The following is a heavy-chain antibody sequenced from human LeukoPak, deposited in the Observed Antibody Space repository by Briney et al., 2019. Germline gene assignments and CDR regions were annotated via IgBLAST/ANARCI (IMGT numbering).Heavy chain of an antibody. CDR2: INPNSGGT. Sequence: ASVKVSCKASGHTFTGYYMHWVRQAPGQGLEWMGWINPNSGGTNYAQKFQGRVTMTRDTSISTAYMELSRLRSDDTAVYYCAREPEDSSSWYTVDYWGQGTLVTVSS. D-gene: IGHD6-13*01. CDR1: GHTFTGYY. V-gene: IGHV1-2*02. CDR3: AREPEDSSSWYTVDY. J-gene: IGHJ4*02.